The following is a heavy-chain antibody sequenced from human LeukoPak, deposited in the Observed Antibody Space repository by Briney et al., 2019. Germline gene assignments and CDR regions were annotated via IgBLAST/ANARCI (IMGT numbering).Heavy chain of an antibody. CDR1: GFTVSSSY. Sequence: GGPLRLFCAASGFTVSSSYMIWVRQAPGKGLEWVSVIYSGGSTYYGDSVKGRFTISRDNSKNTLYLQMNSLRAEDTAVYYCARGGAAAGWCMDVWGQGTTVTVSS. CDR2: IYSGGST. CDR3: ARGGAAAGWCMDV. J-gene: IGHJ6*02. V-gene: IGHV3-66*02. D-gene: IGHD6-13*01.